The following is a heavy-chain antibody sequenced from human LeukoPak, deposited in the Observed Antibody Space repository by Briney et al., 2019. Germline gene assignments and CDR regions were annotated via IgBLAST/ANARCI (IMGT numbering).Heavy chain of an antibody. Sequence: ASVKVSCKASGYTFTGYYMHWVRQAPGQGREWMGWINPNSRGTNYAQKFQGRVTMTRDTSISTAYMELSRLRSDDTAVYYCARGSDVVVPAAIKDIVVVVAATGAFDIWGQGTMVTVSS. J-gene: IGHJ3*02. D-gene: IGHD2-15*01. CDR1: GYTFTGYY. CDR3: ARGSDVVVPAAIKDIVVVVAATGAFDI. V-gene: IGHV1-2*02. CDR2: INPNSRGT.